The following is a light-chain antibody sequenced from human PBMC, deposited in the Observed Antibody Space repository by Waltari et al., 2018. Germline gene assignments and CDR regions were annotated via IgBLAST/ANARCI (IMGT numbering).Light chain of an antibody. CDR3: QHYVRLPAT. CDR2: GAS. CDR1: QSVSRS. V-gene: IGKV3-20*01. J-gene: IGKJ1*01. Sequence: TALTQSPGTLSLSPGERATLSCRASQSVSRSLAWYQQKPGQAPKLLIYGASTRATGIPDRFTGSGSGTDFSLTISSLEPEDFAIYFCQHYVRLPATFGQGTKVEIK.